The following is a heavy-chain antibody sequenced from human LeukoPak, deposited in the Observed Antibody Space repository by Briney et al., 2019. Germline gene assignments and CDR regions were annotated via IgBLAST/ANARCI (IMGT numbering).Heavy chain of an antibody. CDR3: AKGGNYDFWSGSSDC. J-gene: IGHJ4*02. CDR2: ISWNSGSI. CDR1: GFTFDDYA. Sequence: GGSLRLSCAASGFTFDDYAMHWVRQAPGKGLEWVSGISWNSGSIGYADSVKSRFTISRDNAKNSLYLQMNSLRAEDTALYYCAKGGNYDFWSGSSDCWGQGTLVTVSS. V-gene: IGHV3-9*01. D-gene: IGHD3-3*01.